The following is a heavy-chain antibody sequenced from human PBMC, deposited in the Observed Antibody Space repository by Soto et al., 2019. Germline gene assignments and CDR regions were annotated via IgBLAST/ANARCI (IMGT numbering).Heavy chain of an antibody. Sequence: PSETLSLTCTVSGGSISSGGYYWSWIRQPPGKGLEWIGEINHSGSTNYNPSLKSRVTISVDTSKNQFSLKLSSVTAADTAVYYCARGGGKSAYYYYGMDVWGQGTTVTVSS. V-gene: IGHV4-39*07. CDR2: INHSGST. CDR1: GGSISSGGYY. CDR3: ARGGGKSAYYYYGMDV. J-gene: IGHJ6*02.